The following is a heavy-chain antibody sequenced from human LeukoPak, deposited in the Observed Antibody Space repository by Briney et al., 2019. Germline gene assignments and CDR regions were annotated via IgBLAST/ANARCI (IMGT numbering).Heavy chain of an antibody. CDR2: IYYSGST. CDR3: ARGSSWGYSYGRRLYYFDY. V-gene: IGHV4-59*01. D-gene: IGHD5-18*01. CDR1: GGSISSYY. Sequence: SETLSLTCPVSGGSISSYYWSWIRQPPGKGLEWIGYIYYSGSTNYNPSLKSRVTISVDTSKNQFSLKLSSVTAADTAVYYCARGSSWGYSYGRRLYYFDYWGQGTLVTVSS. J-gene: IGHJ4*02.